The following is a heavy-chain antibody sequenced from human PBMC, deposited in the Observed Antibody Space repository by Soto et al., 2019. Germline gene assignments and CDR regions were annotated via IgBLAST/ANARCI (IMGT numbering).Heavy chain of an antibody. D-gene: IGHD7-27*01. Sequence: GGSLRLSCAASGLTFNNYDMHWVRQITGKGLEWVSGIGTAGDTYYPGSVEGRFTISRENAKNSLYLHMNSLRAGDTAVYYCARGILGPGDYYYGMDVWGQGTTVTVSS. CDR3: ARGILGPGDYYYGMDV. V-gene: IGHV3-13*01. J-gene: IGHJ6*02. CDR1: GLTFNNYD. CDR2: IGTAGDT.